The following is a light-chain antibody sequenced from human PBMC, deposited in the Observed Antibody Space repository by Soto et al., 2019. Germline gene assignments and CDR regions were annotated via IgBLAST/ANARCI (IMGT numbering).Light chain of an antibody. J-gene: IGKJ2*02. Sequence: DIQMTQSPSSLSASVGDRVTITCRASQSISTYLNWYQQKPGKAPKLLIYAASTLQTGVPSRFSGSGSGTHFTFTISSLQPEDIATYYCQQYDNLPRTFGQGTKLDVK. CDR2: AAS. CDR3: QQYDNLPRT. CDR1: QSISTY. V-gene: IGKV1-33*01.